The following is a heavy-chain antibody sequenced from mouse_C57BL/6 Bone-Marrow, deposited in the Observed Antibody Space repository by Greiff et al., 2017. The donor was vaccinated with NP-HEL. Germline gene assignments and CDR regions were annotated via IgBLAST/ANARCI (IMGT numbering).Heavy chain of an antibody. CDR3: VRHPSEGWYFDV. CDR1: GFSFNTYA. CDR2: IRSKSNNYAT. V-gene: IGHV10-1*01. D-gene: IGHD3-1*01. Sequence: EVKLVESGGGLVQPKGSLKLSCAASGFSFNTYAMNWVRQAPGKGLEWVARIRSKSNNYATYYADSVKDRFTISRDDSESMLYLQMNNLKTEDTAMYYCVRHPSEGWYFDVWGTGTTVTVSS. J-gene: IGHJ1*03.